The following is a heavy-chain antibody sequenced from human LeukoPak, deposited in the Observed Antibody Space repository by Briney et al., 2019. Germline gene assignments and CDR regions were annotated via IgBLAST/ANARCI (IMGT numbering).Heavy chain of an antibody. CDR1: GGSISSSSYY. CDR3: ARGEQQPVLDYFDY. J-gene: IGHJ4*02. D-gene: IGHD6-13*01. CDR2: IYYSGST. V-gene: IGHV4-39*07. Sequence: SETLSLTCTVSGGSISSSSYYWGWIRQPPGKGLEWIGSIYYSGSTYYNPSLKSRVTISVDTSKNQFSLKLSSVTAADTAVYYCARGEQQPVLDYFDYWGQGTLVTVSS.